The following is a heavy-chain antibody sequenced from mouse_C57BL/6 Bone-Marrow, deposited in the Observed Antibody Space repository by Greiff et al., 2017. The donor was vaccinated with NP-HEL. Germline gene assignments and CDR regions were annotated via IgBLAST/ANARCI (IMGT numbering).Heavy chain of an antibody. Sequence: QVHVKQPGAELVKPGASVKLSCKASGYTFTSYWMHWVKQRPGQGLEWIGMIHPNSGSTNYNEKFKSKATLTVDKSSSTAYMQLSSLTSEDSAVYYCARRGYGSSPLPFDVWGTGTTVTVSS. D-gene: IGHD1-1*01. CDR1: GYTFTSYW. CDR3: ARRGYGSSPLPFDV. J-gene: IGHJ1*03. V-gene: IGHV1-64*01. CDR2: IHPNSGST.